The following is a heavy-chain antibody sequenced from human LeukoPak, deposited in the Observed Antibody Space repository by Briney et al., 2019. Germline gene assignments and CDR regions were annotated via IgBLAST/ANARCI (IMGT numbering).Heavy chain of an antibody. Sequence: PGGSLRLSCAASGFTFDDYAMHWVRQAPGKGLEWVSGISWNSGSIGYADSVKGRFTISRDNAKNSLYLQMNSLRAEDTALYYCAKDIRPDYSNYVYESGAFDIWGQGTMVTVSS. D-gene: IGHD4-11*01. CDR1: GFTFDDYA. CDR2: ISWNSGSI. V-gene: IGHV3-9*01. J-gene: IGHJ3*02. CDR3: AKDIRPDYSNYVYESGAFDI.